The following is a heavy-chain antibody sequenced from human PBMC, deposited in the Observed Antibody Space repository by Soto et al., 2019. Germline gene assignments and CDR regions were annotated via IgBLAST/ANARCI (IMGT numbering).Heavy chain of an antibody. CDR1: GFAFDSYG. CDR2: ISYDGRNK. J-gene: IGHJ4*02. V-gene: IGHV3-30*18. CDR3: AKDRYTGQYGDFLY. Sequence: QVQLVESGGGMVQPGRSLRLSCAASGFAFDSYGMHWVRQAPGKGLEWVAVISYDGRNKYYADSVKGRFTISRDNSKNPLFLQMDSLRAEDTAVYYCAKDRYTGQYGDFLYWGRGTLVTVSS. D-gene: IGHD4-17*01.